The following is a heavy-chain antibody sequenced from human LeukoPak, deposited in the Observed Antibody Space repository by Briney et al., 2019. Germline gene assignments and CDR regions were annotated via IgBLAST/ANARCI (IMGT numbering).Heavy chain of an antibody. J-gene: IGHJ6*02. V-gene: IGHV1-2*04. CDR3: ARDKTTRGAGYYSYGMDV. D-gene: IGHD1-1*01. CDR1: GYTFTGYY. CDR2: INPNSGGT. Sequence: ASVKVSCKASGYTFTGYYMHWVRQAPGQGREWMGWINPNSGGTNYAQKFQGWVTMTRDTSISTAYMELSRLRSDDTAVYYCARDKTTRGAGYYSYGMDVWGQGTTVTVSS.